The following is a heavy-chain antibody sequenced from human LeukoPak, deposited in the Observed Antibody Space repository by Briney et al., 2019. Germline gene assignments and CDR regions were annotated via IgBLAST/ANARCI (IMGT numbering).Heavy chain of an antibody. V-gene: IGHV3-7*01. J-gene: IGHJ3*02. CDR2: IKQDGSEK. CDR3: ARVGYSRSWHSGSAFDI. CDR1: GFTFSSYW. D-gene: IGHD6-13*01. Sequence: PGGSLRLSCAASGFTFSSYWMSWVRQAPGKGLEWVANIKQDGSEKYYVDSVKGRITISRDNAKNSLFLQMNSLRVEDTAVYYCARVGYSRSWHSGSAFDIWGQGTMVTVSS.